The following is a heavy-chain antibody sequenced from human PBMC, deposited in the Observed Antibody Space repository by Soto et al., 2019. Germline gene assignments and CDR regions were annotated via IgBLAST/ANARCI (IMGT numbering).Heavy chain of an antibody. CDR2: INAGNGNT. D-gene: IGHD2-2*02. V-gene: IGHV1-3*01. CDR1: GCTFTSYA. J-gene: IGHJ6*02. Sequence: ASVKVSCKASGCTFTSYAMHWVRQAPGQRLEWMGWINAGNGNTKYSQKFQGRVTITRDTSASTAYMELSSLRSEDTAVYYCARVPVLGYCSSTSCYKPLGPYSMDVWGQGTTGTLS. CDR3: ARVPVLGYCSSTSCYKPLGPYSMDV.